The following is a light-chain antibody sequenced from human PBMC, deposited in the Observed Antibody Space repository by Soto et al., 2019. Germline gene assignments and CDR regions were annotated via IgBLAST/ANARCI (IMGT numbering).Light chain of an antibody. V-gene: IGKV4-1*01. CDR1: QRVLYSSNNKNY. CDR3: QQYYSTPLT. J-gene: IGKJ1*01. CDR2: WAS. Sequence: DTVITQSPDSLPVSLGERATINCTSSQRVLYSSNNKNYLAWYQQKPGQPPKLLIYWASTRESGVPDRFSGSGSGTDFTLTISSLQAEDVAVYYCQQYYSTPLTFGQGTKV.